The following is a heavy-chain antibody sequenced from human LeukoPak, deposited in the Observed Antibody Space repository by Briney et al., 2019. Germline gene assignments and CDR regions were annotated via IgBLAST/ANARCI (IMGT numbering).Heavy chain of an antibody. Sequence: GGSLRLSCAASGLTFRNYAMSWVRQAPGKGLECVSAISGSGRSTYYADSVKGRFTISRDNSKNTLYLQMNSLRAEDTALYYCARVAGTIRIWPQPFGDGMDVWGQGTTVTVSS. V-gene: IGHV3-23*01. CDR2: ISGSGRST. CDR3: ARVAGTIRIWPQPFGDGMDV. CDR1: GLTFRNYA. D-gene: IGHD3-16*01. J-gene: IGHJ6*02.